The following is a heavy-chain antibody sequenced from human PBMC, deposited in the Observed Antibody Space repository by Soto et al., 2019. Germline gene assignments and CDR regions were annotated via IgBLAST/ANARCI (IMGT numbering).Heavy chain of an antibody. CDR2: IYSRGDT. V-gene: IGHV4-4*07. CDR1: GGSMRSYY. Sequence: PSETLSLTCSVSGGSMRSYYWNWLRQPARKGLEWIGRIYSRGDTNYNPSVKSRVTMSVDTSKNEFSLRLNSVTAADTAVYYCAGIGEDVYYGMDVWGQGTTVTVSS. J-gene: IGHJ6*02. CDR3: AGIGEDVYYGMDV. D-gene: IGHD2-21*01.